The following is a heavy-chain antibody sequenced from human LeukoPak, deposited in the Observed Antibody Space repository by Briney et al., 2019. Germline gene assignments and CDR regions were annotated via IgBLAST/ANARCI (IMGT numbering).Heavy chain of an antibody. J-gene: IGHJ3*02. D-gene: IGHD4-17*01. CDR1: GFTFSSYF. V-gene: IGHV3-74*01. CDR3: ARDMTTDAFDM. CDR2: ITNDGRST. Sequence: GGSLRLSCAASGFTFSSYFMHWVHQAPGKGLVWVSRITNDGRSTSYADSVKGRFTISRDNAKNTLSLQMNSLRAEDTAVYFCARDMTTDAFDMWGQGTMVTVSS.